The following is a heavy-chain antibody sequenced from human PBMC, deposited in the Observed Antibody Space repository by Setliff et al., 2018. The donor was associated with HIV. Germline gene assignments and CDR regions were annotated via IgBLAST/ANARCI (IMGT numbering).Heavy chain of an antibody. CDR1: GGSIRSSGYS. D-gene: IGHD3-22*01. Sequence: SETLSLTCAVSGGSIRSSGYSWSWIRQPPGKGLEWIGYISQSGSTYYNPSLKSRVTISIDTSKNQFSLNLTSVTAADTAVCYCASRVYYYDSNNFLREEGFDPWGQGTLVTVSS. V-gene: IGHV4-30-2*01. CDR2: ISQSGST. J-gene: IGHJ5*02. CDR3: ASRVYYYDSNNFLREEGFDP.